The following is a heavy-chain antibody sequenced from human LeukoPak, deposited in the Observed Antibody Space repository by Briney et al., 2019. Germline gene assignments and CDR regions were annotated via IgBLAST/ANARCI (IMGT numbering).Heavy chain of an antibody. D-gene: IGHD1-26*01. CDR3: AKMWDRGDAFDI. CDR1: GFTFSSYI. CDR2: IRYDGSNK. J-gene: IGHJ3*02. V-gene: IGHV3-30*02. Sequence: GGALRLSCAASGFTFSSYIMSWVRQAPGKGLEWVAFIRYDGSNKYYADSVKGRFTISRDKSKNTLYLQMNSLRAEDTAVYYCAKMWDRGDAFDIWGQGTMVTVSS.